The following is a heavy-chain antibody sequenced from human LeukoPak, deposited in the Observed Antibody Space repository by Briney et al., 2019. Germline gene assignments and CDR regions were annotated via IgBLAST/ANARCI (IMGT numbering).Heavy chain of an antibody. CDR1: GFTFSSYG. CDR3: AKDLAFLEWFGPQH. J-gene: IGHJ4*02. Sequence: PGGSLRLSCAASGFTFSSYGMHWVRQAPGKGLEWVAVIWYDGSNKYYADSVKGRFTISRDNSKNTLYLQMNSLRAEDTAVYYCAKDLAFLEWFGPQHWGQGTLVTVSS. CDR2: IWYDGSNK. V-gene: IGHV3-33*06. D-gene: IGHD3-3*01.